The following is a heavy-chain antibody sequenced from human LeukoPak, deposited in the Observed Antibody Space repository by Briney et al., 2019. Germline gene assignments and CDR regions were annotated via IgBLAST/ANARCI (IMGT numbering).Heavy chain of an antibody. Sequence: ASVKVSCKASAYTFTDYFIHWVRQAPGQGLEWMGWLNPYSGATNYARRFHGRVTMTRDTSISTAYLELNSLTSDDTALYYCARARTTVTTREFDPWGQGTLVTVSS. CDR1: AYTFTDYF. V-gene: IGHV1-2*02. D-gene: IGHD4-17*01. CDR2: LNPYSGAT. J-gene: IGHJ5*02. CDR3: ARARTTVTTREFDP.